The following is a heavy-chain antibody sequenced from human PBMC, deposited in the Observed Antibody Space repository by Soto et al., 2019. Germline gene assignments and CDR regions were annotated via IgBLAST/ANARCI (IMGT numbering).Heavy chain of an antibody. J-gene: IGHJ4*02. Sequence: GYLRLSCAASGFTFSSNGMNWVRQPPGKGLEWIGEIYHSGSTNYNPSLKSRVTISVDKSKNQFSLKLSSVTAADTAVYYCTWRYSYGLDPDYCGQGTLVTVSA. D-gene: IGHD5-18*01. CDR1: GFTFSSNG. CDR2: IYHSGST. V-gene: IGHV4-4*02. CDR3: TWRYSYGLDPDY.